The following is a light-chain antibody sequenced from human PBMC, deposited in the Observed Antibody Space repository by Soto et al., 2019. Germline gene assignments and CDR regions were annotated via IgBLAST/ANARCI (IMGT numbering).Light chain of an antibody. J-gene: IGLJ1*01. CDR2: DDH. Sequence: SYERTQPPSVSVAPEQTARISRGGDNIGTKSVHWYQQKPGQAPVLVIYDDHDRPSGIPERFSGSNSGNTATLTITRVEAGDEADYYCQVWDSSSDHYVFAAGTKVTVL. CDR1: NIGTKS. CDR3: QVWDSSSDHYV. V-gene: IGLV3-21*02.